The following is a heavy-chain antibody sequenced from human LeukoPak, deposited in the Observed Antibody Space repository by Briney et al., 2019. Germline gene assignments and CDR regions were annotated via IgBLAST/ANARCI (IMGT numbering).Heavy chain of an antibody. V-gene: IGHV4-4*07. CDR2: IHTSGTT. Sequence: SETLSLTCTVSGGSMSSYYWSFIRQSAGTGLEWLGRIHTSGTTWYNPSLKSRVTISIDTSKNQFSLRLSSVTAADTAVYYCASPGSGIYYHFDYWGQGALVTVSS. CDR3: ASPGSGIYYHFDY. D-gene: IGHD1-26*01. CDR1: GGSMSSYY. J-gene: IGHJ4*02.